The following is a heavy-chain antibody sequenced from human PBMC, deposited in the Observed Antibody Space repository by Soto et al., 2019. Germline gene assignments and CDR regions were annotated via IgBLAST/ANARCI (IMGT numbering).Heavy chain of an antibody. V-gene: IGHV3-23*01. CDR1: GFTFSSYA. Sequence: EVQLLESGGGLVQPGGSLRLSCAASGFTFSSYAMRWVRQAPGKGLEWVSAISGSGGSTYYADSVKGRFTISRDNSKNTLYLQTNSLRAEDTAVYYCARRGSGSYYAYWGQGTLVTVSS. CDR2: ISGSGGST. J-gene: IGHJ4*02. CDR3: ARRGSGSYYAY. D-gene: IGHD1-26*01.